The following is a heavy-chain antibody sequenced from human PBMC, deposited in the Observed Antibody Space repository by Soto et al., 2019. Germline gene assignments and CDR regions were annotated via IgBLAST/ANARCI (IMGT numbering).Heavy chain of an antibody. D-gene: IGHD1-26*01. CDR3: VRGASLNFDY. CDR1: GFTFDDYG. CDR2: VNWNGGSI. J-gene: IGHJ4*02. Sequence: EVQLVESGGGVLRPGGSPRLSCAASGFTFDDYGMSWARQAPGKGLEWVSGVNWNGGSIGYADSVKGRFTISRDNAKNSLYLQMNSLRAEDTAFYYCVRGASLNFDYWGQGTLVTVSS. V-gene: IGHV3-20*04.